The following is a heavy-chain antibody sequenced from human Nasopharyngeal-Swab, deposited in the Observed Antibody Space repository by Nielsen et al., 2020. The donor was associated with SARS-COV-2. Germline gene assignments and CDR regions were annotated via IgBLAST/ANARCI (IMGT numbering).Heavy chain of an antibody. CDR3: AREVATGENWFDP. J-gene: IGHJ5*02. CDR2: INQSGST. CDR1: GGSFSGYY. V-gene: IGHV4-34*01. Sequence: SETLSLTCAVYGGSFSGYYWSWIRQPPGKGLEWIGEINQSGSTNYNPSLKSRVTISVDTSKNQFSLKLSSVTAADTAVYYCAREVATGENWFDPWGQGTLVTVSS. D-gene: IGHD5-12*01.